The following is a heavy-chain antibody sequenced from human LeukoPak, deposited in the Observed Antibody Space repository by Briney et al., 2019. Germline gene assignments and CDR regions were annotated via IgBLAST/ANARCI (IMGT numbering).Heavy chain of an antibody. V-gene: IGHV1-2*06. J-gene: IGHJ4*02. CDR3: ARVPREYSYGISDY. D-gene: IGHD5-18*01. Sequence: ASVKVSCKASGYTFTCYYMHWVRQAPGQGLEWMGRINPNSGGTNYAQKFQGRVTMTRYTSISTAYMELSRLRSDDTAVYYCARVPREYSYGISDYWGQGTLVTVSS. CDR1: GYTFTCYY. CDR2: INPNSGGT.